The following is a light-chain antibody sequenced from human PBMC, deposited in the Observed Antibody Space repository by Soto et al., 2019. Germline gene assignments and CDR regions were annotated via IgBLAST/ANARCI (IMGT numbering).Light chain of an antibody. CDR2: DVS. CDR3: WTYAGSYTSV. J-gene: IGLJ2*01. V-gene: IGLV2-11*01. Sequence: QSALTQPRSVSGSPGQSVTISCTGTSSDVGTYNYVSWYQQHPGKAPKLMIYDVSQRPSGVPDRFSGSKSGNTASLTISGLQAEDESEYYCWTYAGSYTSVFGGATKLTVL. CDR1: SSDVGTYNY.